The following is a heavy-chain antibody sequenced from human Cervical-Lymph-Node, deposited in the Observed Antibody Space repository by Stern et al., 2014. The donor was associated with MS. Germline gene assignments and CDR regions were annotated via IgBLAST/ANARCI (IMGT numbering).Heavy chain of an antibody. Sequence: QVQLMQSGAEVKTPGASGKVSCKASGYTFTNQRIHWVRQAPGQGLEWMGIINPSDGRTIYAQKIQGRVTMTRDTSTTTFYMELSSLRSEDTAVYYCAGEADAWGQGTLVTVSS. CDR3: AGEADA. J-gene: IGHJ4*02. V-gene: IGHV1-46*01. CDR2: INPSDGRT. D-gene: IGHD6-6*01. CDR1: GYTFTNQR.